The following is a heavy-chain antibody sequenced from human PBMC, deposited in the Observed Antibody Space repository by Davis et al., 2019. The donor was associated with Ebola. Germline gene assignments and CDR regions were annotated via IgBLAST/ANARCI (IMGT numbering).Heavy chain of an antibody. D-gene: IGHD5-12*01. CDR3: ARSGYD. CDR2: ISSSSSYT. CDR1: GFTFSSYW. Sequence: GESLKISCAASGFTFSSYWMSWIRQPPGKGLEWVSYISSSSSYTNYADSVKGRFTISRDNAKNSLYLQMNNLRVEDTAVYYCARSGYDWGQGTLVTVSS. V-gene: IGHV3-11*06. J-gene: IGHJ4*02.